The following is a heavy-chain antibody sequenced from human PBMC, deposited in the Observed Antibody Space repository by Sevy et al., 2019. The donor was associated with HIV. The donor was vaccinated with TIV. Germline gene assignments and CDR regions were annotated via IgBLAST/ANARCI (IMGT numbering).Heavy chain of an antibody. CDR2: ISSNSDYI. V-gene: IGHV3-21*01. Sequence: GGSLRISCAASGFTFSSYRMTWVRQAPGKGLEWVSCISSNSDYINYADSVKGRFTISRDNAKNLLYLQMDSLRAEDTAVYYCARAVVEISTWRSDYWGQGTLVTVSS. CDR3: ARAVVEISTWRSDY. D-gene: IGHD5-12*01. CDR1: GFTFSSYR. J-gene: IGHJ4*02.